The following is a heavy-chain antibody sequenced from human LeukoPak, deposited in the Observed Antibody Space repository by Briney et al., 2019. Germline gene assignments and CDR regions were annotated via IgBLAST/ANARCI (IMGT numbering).Heavy chain of an antibody. CDR3: ARGSGLDAFDI. CDR2: ISRSSGTI. J-gene: IGHJ3*02. Sequence: GGSLRLSCAASGFTFSDYSMNWVRQAPGKGLEWLSYISRSSGTISYADSVKGRFTISRDNDKNSLYLQMNSLRAEDTAVYYCARGSGLDAFDIWGQGTMVTVSS. V-gene: IGHV3-48*01. CDR1: GFTFSDYS. D-gene: IGHD5-12*01.